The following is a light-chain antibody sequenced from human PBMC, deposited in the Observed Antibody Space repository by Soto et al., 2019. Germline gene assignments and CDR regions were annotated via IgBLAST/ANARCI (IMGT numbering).Light chain of an antibody. J-gene: IGLJ2*01. V-gene: IGLV1-40*01. CDR2: GNS. CDR1: SSNIGAGYD. CDR3: QSYDSSLSGSEVV. Sequence: QSVLTQPPSVSGAPGQRVTISSTGSSSNIGAGYDVHWYQQLPGTAPKLLIYGNSNRPSGVPDRFSGSKSGTSASLAITGLQAEDEADYYCQSYDSSLSGSEVVFGGGTKLTVL.